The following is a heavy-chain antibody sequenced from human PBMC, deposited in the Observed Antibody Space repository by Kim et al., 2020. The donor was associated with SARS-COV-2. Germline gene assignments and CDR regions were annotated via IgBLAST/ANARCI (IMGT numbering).Heavy chain of an antibody. CDR3: SRVDAAMGIY. CDR2: IRSKANRYAT. Sequence: GGSLRLSCAASGFTFSGSGIHWVRQGSGKGLEWVGRIRSKANRYATAYGASVEGRFTISRDDSKNTAYLQMNGLKTEDTAVYYCSRVDAAMGIYWGQGTLVSVSS. CDR1: GFTFSGSG. J-gene: IGHJ4*02. D-gene: IGHD5-18*01. V-gene: IGHV3-73*01.